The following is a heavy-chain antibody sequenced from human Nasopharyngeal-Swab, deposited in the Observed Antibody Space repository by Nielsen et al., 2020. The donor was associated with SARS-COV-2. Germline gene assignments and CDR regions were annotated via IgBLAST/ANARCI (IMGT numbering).Heavy chain of an antibody. J-gene: IGHJ5*02. D-gene: IGHD3-10*01. CDR1: GFTFSNAW. CDR2: ISGSGGST. Sequence: GGSLRLSCAASGFTFSNAWMSWVRQAPGKGLEWVSAISGSGGSTYYADSVKGRFTISRDNSKNTLYLQMNSLRAEDTAVYYCAKDNGRITMVRGVRWFDPWGQGTLVTVSS. CDR3: AKDNGRITMVRGVRWFDP. V-gene: IGHV3-23*01.